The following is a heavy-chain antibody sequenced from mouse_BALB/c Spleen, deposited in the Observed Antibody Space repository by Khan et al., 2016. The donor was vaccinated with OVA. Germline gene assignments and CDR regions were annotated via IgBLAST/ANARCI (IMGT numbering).Heavy chain of an antibody. J-gene: IGHJ3*01. Sequence: QIQLVQSGPELKKPGETVKIYCKASGYSFTDYGMNWVKQATGKGLTWMGWINTYNGEPASADDFQGRFAFSLETSASTASLQINHLKNEDQAIYFCARSPTRLANWGQGTLVTVSA. CDR1: GYSFTDYG. V-gene: IGHV9-1*02. CDR2: INTYNGEP. CDR3: ARSPTRLAN.